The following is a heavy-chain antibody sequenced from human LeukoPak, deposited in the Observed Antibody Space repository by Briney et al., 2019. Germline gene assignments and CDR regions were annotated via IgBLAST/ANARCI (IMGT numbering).Heavy chain of an antibody. Sequence: PSETLSLTCAVSGGSISSSNWWSWVRQPPGKGLEWIGEIYHSGSTNYNPSLMSRVTISVDKSKNQFSLKLSSVTAADTAVYYCARVRGAVAGSYYFDYWGQGTLVTVSS. CDR1: GGSISSSNW. CDR3: ARVRGAVAGSYYFDY. J-gene: IGHJ4*02. V-gene: IGHV4-4*02. D-gene: IGHD6-19*01. CDR2: IYHSGST.